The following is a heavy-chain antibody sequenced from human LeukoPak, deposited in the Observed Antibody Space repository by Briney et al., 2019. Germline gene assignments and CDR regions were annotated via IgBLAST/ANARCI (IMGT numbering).Heavy chain of an antibody. CDR1: GFTFSSYA. CDR2: ISHDESHK. Sequence: GGSLRLSCAASGFTFSSYAMHWVRQAPGKGLEWVAVISHDESHKYYADSVMGRFTISRDNSKNTLFLQMNSLRAEDTAVYYCVRKVKDLAVVSPMFDPWGQGTLVTVSS. D-gene: IGHD6-19*01. V-gene: IGHV3-30-3*01. J-gene: IGHJ5*02. CDR3: VRKVKDLAVVSPMFDP.